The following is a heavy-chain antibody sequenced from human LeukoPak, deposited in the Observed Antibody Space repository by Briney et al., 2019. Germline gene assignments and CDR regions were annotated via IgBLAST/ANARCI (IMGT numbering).Heavy chain of an antibody. D-gene: IGHD3-22*01. Sequence: GGSLRLSCAASGFTFSSYGMSWVRQAPGKGLEWVSAISGSGGSTYYADSVKGRFTISRDNSKNTLYLQMNSLRAEDTAVYYCAKDKPYYYDTIPGYMDVWGKGTTVTISS. CDR1: GFTFSSYG. J-gene: IGHJ6*03. CDR2: ISGSGGST. CDR3: AKDKPYYYDTIPGYMDV. V-gene: IGHV3-23*01.